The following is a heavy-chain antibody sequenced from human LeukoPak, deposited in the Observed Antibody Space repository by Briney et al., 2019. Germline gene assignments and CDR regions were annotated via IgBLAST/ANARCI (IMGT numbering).Heavy chain of an antibody. CDR2: IRSSTTYV. Sequence: GGTLRLSCAASGFTFSNYNMNWVRQAPGKGLEWVSSIRSSTTYVYYADSVKGRFTIPRDNAKNSLYLQMNSLRAEDTAVYYCARDLETVDIVAPLLWTGFDYWGQGTLVTVSS. V-gene: IGHV3-21*01. J-gene: IGHJ4*02. CDR1: GFTFSNYN. D-gene: IGHD5-12*01. CDR3: ARDLETVDIVAPLLWTGFDY.